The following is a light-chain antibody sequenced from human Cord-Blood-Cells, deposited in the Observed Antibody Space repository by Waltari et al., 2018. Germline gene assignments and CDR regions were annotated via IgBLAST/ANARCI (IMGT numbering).Light chain of an antibody. Sequence: DIVRPPSSLSPPVPAGEPAPTPCSPSQSLLHSNGYNYLDWYLQKPGQSPQLLIYLGSNRASGVPDRFSGSGSGTDFTLKISRVEAEDVGVYYCMQALQTPLTFGGGTKVEIK. J-gene: IGKJ4*01. CDR3: MQALQTPLT. CDR2: LGS. CDR1: QSLLHSNGYNY. V-gene: IGKV2-28*01.